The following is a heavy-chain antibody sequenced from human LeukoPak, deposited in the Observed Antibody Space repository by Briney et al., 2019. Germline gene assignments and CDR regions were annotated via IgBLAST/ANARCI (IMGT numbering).Heavy chain of an antibody. Sequence: PSETLSLTCTVSGYSISSGYYWGWIRQPPGKGLEWIGEINHSGSTNYNPSLKSRVTMSVDTSKKQFSLRLSSVTAADTAVYYCARTPIYYFDNSGYYNWGQGTLVTVSS. V-gene: IGHV4-38-2*02. J-gene: IGHJ4*02. CDR1: GYSISSGYY. D-gene: IGHD3-22*01. CDR3: ARTPIYYFDNSGYYN. CDR2: INHSGST.